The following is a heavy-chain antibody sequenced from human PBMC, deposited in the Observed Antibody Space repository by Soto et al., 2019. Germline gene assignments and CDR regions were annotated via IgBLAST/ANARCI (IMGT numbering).Heavy chain of an antibody. CDR3: ARGPYGDYVNY. D-gene: IGHD4-17*01. J-gene: IGHJ4*02. CDR1: GGSISSGDYY. Sequence: PSETLSLTCTVSGGSISSGDYYWSWIRQPPGKGLEWIGYIDYSGSTYYNPSLKSRVTISVDTSKNQFSLKLSSVTAADTAVYYCARGPYGDYVNYWGQGTLVTVSS. CDR2: IDYSGST. V-gene: IGHV4-30-4*01.